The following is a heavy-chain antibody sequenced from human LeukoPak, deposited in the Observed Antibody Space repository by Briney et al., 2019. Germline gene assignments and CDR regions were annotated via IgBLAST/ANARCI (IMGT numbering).Heavy chain of an antibody. CDR1: GFSFSSYK. CDR2: ITDSGTTT. V-gene: IGHV3-48*03. Sequence: PGGSLRLSCAASGFSFSSYKMDWLRQAPGKGLEWVSYITDSGTTTKYADSVKGRFTISRDNAAHSLHLQMNSLRVEDTAVYYCARTNHHHGYSRDYWGQGTLVTVSS. D-gene: IGHD3-22*01. CDR3: ARTNHHHGYSRDY. J-gene: IGHJ4*02.